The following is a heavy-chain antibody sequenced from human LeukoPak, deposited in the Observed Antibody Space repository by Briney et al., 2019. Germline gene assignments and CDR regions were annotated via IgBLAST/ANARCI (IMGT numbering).Heavy chain of an antibody. CDR2: LYSDGKT. D-gene: IGHD1/OR15-1a*01. CDR1: GFTFRTYW. Sequence: GGSLRLSCAASGFTFRTYWMHWVRQVPGKGLEWVAVLYSDGKTYYGDSVKGRFTISRDNSKNTLDLQMNSLRAEDTAVYYCATQGPKPNNRFDPWGQGTLVTVSS. V-gene: IGHV3-66*04. CDR3: ATQGPKPNNRFDP. J-gene: IGHJ5*02.